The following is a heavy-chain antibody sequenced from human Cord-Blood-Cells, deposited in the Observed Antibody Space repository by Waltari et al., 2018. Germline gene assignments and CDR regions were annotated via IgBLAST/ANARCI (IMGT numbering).Heavy chain of an antibody. CDR2: INHSGST. V-gene: IGHV4-34*01. J-gene: IGHJ3*02. CDR1: GGSFSGYY. D-gene: IGHD3-22*01. CDR3: ARPYGSSGYYYTPYAFDI. Sequence: QVQLQQWGAGLLKPSETLSLTCAVYGGSFSGYYWSWLRPPPGKGLEGIGEINHSGSTNYNPSLKSRVTISVDTSKNQFSLKLSSVTAADTAVYYCARPYGSSGYYYTPYAFDIWGQGTMVTVSS.